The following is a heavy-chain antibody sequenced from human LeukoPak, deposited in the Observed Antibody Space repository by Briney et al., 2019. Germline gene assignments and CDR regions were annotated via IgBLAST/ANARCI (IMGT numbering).Heavy chain of an antibody. D-gene: IGHD3-10*01. J-gene: IGHJ4*02. CDR2: ISGSGTNT. CDR3: AKDIGSYYDY. Sequence: GGSLRLSCAASGFTFSSYAMNWVRQAPGKGLEWVSGISGSGTNTYYADSVKGRFTIFRDNSKNTLYLEMNSLRAEDTAVYYCAKDIGSYYDYWGQGILVTVSS. CDR1: GFTFSSYA. V-gene: IGHV3-23*01.